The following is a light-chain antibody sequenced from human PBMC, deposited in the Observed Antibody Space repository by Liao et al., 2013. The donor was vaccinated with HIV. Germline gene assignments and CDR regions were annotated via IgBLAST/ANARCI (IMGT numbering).Light chain of an antibody. Sequence: SYELTQPPSVSVSPGQTASITCSGDKLGDKFASWYQQKPGQSPVLVIYQNTKRPSGIPERVSGSNSGNTATLTIRGTQTMDEADYYCQAWDSSTGVVFGGGTKLTVL. V-gene: IGLV3-1*01. CDR2: QNT. CDR3: QAWDSSTGVV. CDR1: KLGDKF. J-gene: IGLJ2*01.